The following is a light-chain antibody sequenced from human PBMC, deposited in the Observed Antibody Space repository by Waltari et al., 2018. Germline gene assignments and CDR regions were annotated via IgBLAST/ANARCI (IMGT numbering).Light chain of an antibody. J-gene: IGLJ2*01. Sequence: QSVLTQPPSVSGYPGQRVTISCTGSSSNIGGYDVHWYQQLPGTAPKLLIFENNKRPSGVSDRFSGSKSATSASLTITGLQSEDEAEYYCEAWYNSLNGILFGGGTRLTVL. CDR3: EAWYNSLNGIL. CDR2: ENN. V-gene: IGLV1-44*01. CDR1: SSNIGGYD.